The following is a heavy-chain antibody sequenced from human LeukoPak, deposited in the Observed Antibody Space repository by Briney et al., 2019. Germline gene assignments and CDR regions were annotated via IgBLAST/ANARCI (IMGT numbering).Heavy chain of an antibody. J-gene: IGHJ4*02. V-gene: IGHV3-48*03. D-gene: IGHD3-22*01. CDR2: ISSSGSTI. CDR3: ARAAYYYDQALDY. Sequence: GGSLRLSCAASGFTFSSYEMNWVRQAPGKGLEWVSYISSSGSTIYYADSVKGRFTISRDNAKNSLYLQMNSLRAEDTAVYYCARAAYYYDQALDYWGQGTLVTVSS. CDR1: GFTFSSYE.